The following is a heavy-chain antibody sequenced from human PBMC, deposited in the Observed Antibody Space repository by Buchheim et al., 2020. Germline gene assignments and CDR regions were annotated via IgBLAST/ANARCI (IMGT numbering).Heavy chain of an antibody. Sequence: QVQLVESGGGVVQPGRSLRLSCAASGFTFSSYAMHWVRQAPGKGLEWVAVISYDGSNQYYADSVKGRFTISRDNSKNTLYLQMNSLRAEDTAVYYCARLGSNYYYYGMDVWGQGTT. J-gene: IGHJ6*02. V-gene: IGHV3-30-3*01. CDR2: ISYDGSNQ. D-gene: IGHD3-10*01. CDR1: GFTFSSYA. CDR3: ARLGSNYYYYGMDV.